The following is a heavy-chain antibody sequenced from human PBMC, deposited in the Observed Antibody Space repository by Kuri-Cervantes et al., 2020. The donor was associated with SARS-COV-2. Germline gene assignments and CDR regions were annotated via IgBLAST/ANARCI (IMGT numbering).Heavy chain of an antibody. CDR2: IGTAGDT. CDR1: GFTFSSYD. D-gene: IGHD6-19*01. CDR3: ARKVRSSGSPCGMDV. Sequence: GGSLRLSCAASGFTFSSYDMHWVRQATGKGLEWVSAIGTAGDTYYPGSVKGRFTISRENAKNSLYLQMNSLRAEDTAVYYCARKVRSSGSPCGMDVWGQGTTVTVSS. V-gene: IGHV3-13*01. J-gene: IGHJ6*02.